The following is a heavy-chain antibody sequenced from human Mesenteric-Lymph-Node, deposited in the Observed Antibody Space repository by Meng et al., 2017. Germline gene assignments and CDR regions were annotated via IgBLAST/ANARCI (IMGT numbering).Heavy chain of an antibody. CDR1: GYSFTSYW. CDR2: IYPGDSDT. J-gene: IGHJ4*02. V-gene: IGHV5-51*01. Sequence: MVSCKGSGYSFTSYWIGWVRQMPGKGLEWMGSIYPGDSDTRYSPSFQGQVTISADKSISTAYLQWSSLKASDTAMYYCARPFYGSGSSDYWGQGTLVTVSS. CDR3: ARPFYGSGSSDY. D-gene: IGHD3-10*01.